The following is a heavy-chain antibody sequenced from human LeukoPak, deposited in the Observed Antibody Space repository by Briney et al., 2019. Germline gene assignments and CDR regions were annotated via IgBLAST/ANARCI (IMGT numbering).Heavy chain of an antibody. D-gene: IGHD4-17*01. CDR1: GGTFSSYA. V-gene: IGHV1-69*04. J-gene: IGHJ4*02. Sequence: SVKVSCKASGGTFSSYAISWVRQAPGQGLEWMGRIIPILGIANYAQKFQGRVMITADKSTSTAYMELSSLRSEDTAVYYCARALPYGDQTFGYWGQGTLVTVSS. CDR3: ARALPYGDQTFGY. CDR2: IIPILGIA.